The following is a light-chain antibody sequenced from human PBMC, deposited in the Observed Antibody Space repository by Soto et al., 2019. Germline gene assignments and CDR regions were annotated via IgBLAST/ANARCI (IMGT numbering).Light chain of an antibody. CDR3: LQYGGLPRT. CDR1: QSVSSK. CDR2: GAS. Sequence: EIVLTQSPGTLSLSPGERATLSCRASQSVSSKLAWYQQKPGQAPRLLMYGASSRATGIPDRFSGSGSGTDFTLTITRLEPEDFAVYFCLQYGGLPRTFGQGTKVDIK. J-gene: IGKJ1*01. V-gene: IGKV3-20*01.